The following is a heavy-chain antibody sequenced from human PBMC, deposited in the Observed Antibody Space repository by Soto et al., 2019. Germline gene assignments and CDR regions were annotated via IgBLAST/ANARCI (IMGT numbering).Heavy chain of an antibody. V-gene: IGHV1-2*02. CDR2: INPNNGDT. J-gene: IGHJ4*02. Sequence: ASVKVSCKASGYTFTGYYIQWVRQAPGRGLEWMAWINPNNGDTNYAQKFEGRVTVTGGTSITTAFMELSSLRSDDSAIYYCARDIGGVSGIDYWGQGTPVTVSS. D-gene: IGHD2-21*01. CDR3: ARDIGGVSGIDY. CDR1: GYTFTGYY.